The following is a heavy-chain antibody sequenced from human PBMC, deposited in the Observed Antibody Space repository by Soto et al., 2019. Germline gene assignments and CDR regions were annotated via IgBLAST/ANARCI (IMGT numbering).Heavy chain of an antibody. CDR2: IKQDGSEK. J-gene: IGHJ3*02. Sequence: GGSLRLSCAASGFTFSSYWMSWVRQAPGKGLEWVANIKQDGSEKYYVDSVKGRFTISRDNAKNSLYLQMNSLRAEDTAVYYCARDSSERYYDILTGYYTQGRAFDIWGQGTMVTVSS. V-gene: IGHV3-7*01. D-gene: IGHD3-9*01. CDR3: ARDSSERYYDILTGYYTQGRAFDI. CDR1: GFTFSSYW.